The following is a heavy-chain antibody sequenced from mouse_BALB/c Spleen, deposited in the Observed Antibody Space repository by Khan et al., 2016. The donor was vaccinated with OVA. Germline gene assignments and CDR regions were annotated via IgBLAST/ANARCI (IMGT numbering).Heavy chain of an antibody. D-gene: IGHD1-1*01. Sequence: QVQLKESGLGLVAPSQSLSITCTVSGFSLTSYGVHWVRQPPGKGLEWLVVIWSDGFTTYNSTLKSRLSISKDNSKSQVFLKMNSLQTDDTAMYYCARGIYCFGSRYMDYWGQGTSVTVSS. CDR2: IWSDGFT. CDR3: ARGIYCFGSRYMDY. CDR1: GFSLTSYG. V-gene: IGHV2-6*02. J-gene: IGHJ4*01.